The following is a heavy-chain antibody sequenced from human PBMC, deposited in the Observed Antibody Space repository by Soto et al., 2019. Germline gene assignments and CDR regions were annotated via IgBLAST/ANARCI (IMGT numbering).Heavy chain of an antibody. CDR2: INSDGSST. CDR1: GFTFSSYW. D-gene: IGHD3-16*01. CDR3: ARASYYDYIWGSYTREGSSLPDY. V-gene: IGHV3-74*01. J-gene: IGHJ4*02. Sequence: EVQLVESGGGLVQPGGSLRLSCAASGFTFSSYWMHWVRQAPGKGLVWVSRINSDGSSTSYADSVKGRFTISRDNAKNKLNLQMNSLRAEDTAVYYCARASYYDYIWGSYTREGSSLPDYWGQGTLVTVSS.